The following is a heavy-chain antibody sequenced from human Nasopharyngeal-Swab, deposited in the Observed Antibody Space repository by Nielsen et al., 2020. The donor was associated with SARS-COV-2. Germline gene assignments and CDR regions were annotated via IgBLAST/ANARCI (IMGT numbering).Heavy chain of an antibody. D-gene: IGHD3/OR15-3a*01. CDR2: ISSDGSNK. Sequence: GGSLRLSCAASGFTFSSYAMHWVRQAPGKGLEWVAVISSDGSNKYYADSVKGRFTISRDNSKNTLYLQMNSLRAEDTAVYYCARPDVPGYYTLIDYWGQGTLVTVSS. CDR3: ARPDVPGYYTLIDY. V-gene: IGHV3-30-3*01. J-gene: IGHJ4*02. CDR1: GFTFSSYA.